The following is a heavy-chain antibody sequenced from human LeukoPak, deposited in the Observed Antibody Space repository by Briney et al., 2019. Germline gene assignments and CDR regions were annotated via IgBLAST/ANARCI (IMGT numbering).Heavy chain of an antibody. J-gene: IGHJ3*02. CDR3: PRFDNRVAFDI. D-gene: IGHD3-9*01. V-gene: IGHV3-49*04. CDR1: RFSFGEYA. Sequence: PGGSPRVSFVAPRFSFGEYAKRRVRQAPGKGLEWVGFIRSKAYGGTTEYAASVKGRFSISRDDSKSIAYLQMNSLKTEDTAVYHCPRFDNRVAFDIWGQGTMVTVFS. CDR2: IRSKAYGGTT.